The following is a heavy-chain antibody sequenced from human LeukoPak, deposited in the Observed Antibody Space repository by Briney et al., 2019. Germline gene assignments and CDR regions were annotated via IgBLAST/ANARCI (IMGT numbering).Heavy chain of an antibody. CDR2: IYYSGNT. Sequence: SQTLSLTCTVSGDSIFSASYYWGWLRQPPGRSQEWIVFIYYSGNTYYSSSLRSRISISIYTSNNQFSLSLSSVTGADTAVYYCAREGTAHAFDFWGRGTMVTVSS. CDR1: GDSIFSASYY. CDR3: AREGTAHAFDF. V-gene: IGHV4-31*03. D-gene: IGHD3-10*01. J-gene: IGHJ3*01.